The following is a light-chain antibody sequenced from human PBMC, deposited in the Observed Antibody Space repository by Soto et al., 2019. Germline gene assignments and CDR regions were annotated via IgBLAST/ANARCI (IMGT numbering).Light chain of an antibody. CDR2: DAS. V-gene: IGKV3-11*01. J-gene: IGKJ1*01. Sequence: EIVLTQSPANLSLSPGERATLSCRASQSVSIYLAWYQQKPGQAPRRLIYDASTRATGIPARFSVSGSGTDFTLNITRLEPEDFAVNYCQKRSNWPPTFGQGTKVEIK. CDR3: QKRSNWPPT. CDR1: QSVSIY.